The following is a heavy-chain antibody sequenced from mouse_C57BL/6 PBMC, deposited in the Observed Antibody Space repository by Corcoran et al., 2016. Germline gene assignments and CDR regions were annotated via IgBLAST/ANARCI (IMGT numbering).Heavy chain of an antibody. CDR2: INPNNGGT. CDR1: GYTFTDYY. V-gene: IGHV1-26*01. D-gene: IGHD1-1*01. Sequence: EVQLQQSGPELVKPGASVKISCKASGYTFTDYYMNWVKQSHGKSLEWIGDINPNNGGTSYNQKFKGKATLTVDKSSSTAYMELRSLTSEDSAVYYCARGGRYYGSSQEAMAMDYWGQGTSVTVSS. J-gene: IGHJ4*01. CDR3: ARGGRYYGSSQEAMAMDY.